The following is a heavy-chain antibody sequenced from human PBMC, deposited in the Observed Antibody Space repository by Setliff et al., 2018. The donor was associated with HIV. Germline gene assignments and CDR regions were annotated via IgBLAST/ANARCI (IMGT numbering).Heavy chain of an antibody. V-gene: IGHV3-20*04. CDR2: IDWSGSTI. CDR1: GFTFDDYG. Sequence: PGGSLRLSCETSGFTFDDYGVSWVRQVPGKGLEWVSGIDWSGSTIYYADSVKGRFTISRDNAKNSLYLQMNSLRAEDTAMYYCARDKGPPPVVHLDYWGQGTLVTVSS. CDR3: ARDKGPPPVVHLDY. J-gene: IGHJ4*02. D-gene: IGHD3-10*02.